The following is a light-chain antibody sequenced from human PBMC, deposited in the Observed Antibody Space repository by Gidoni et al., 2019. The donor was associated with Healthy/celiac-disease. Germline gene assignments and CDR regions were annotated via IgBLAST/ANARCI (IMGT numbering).Light chain of an antibody. CDR2: AAS. CDR1: QSVSSY. J-gene: IGKJ4*01. CDR3: QQRSNWPLT. V-gene: IGKV3-11*01. Sequence: DIVLTQSPVTLSLSPGERATLSCRASQSVSSYLAWYQQKPGQAPRLLIYAASNRATGIPARFSGSGSGTDYTLTISSLEPEDFAVYYCQQRSNWPLTFGGGTKVEIK.